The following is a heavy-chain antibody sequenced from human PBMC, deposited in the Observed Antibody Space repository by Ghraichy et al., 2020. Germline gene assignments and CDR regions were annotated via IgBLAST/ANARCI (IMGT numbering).Heavy chain of an antibody. D-gene: IGHD3-10*01. CDR1: GDSVSSNSAA. CDR3: AREFLHAHYGSGSWPYYYYGMDV. V-gene: IGHV6-1*01. Sequence: LSLTCAISGDSVSSNSAAWNWIRQSPSRGLEWLGRTYYRSKWYNDYAVSVKSRITINPDTSKNQFSLQLNSVTPEDTAVYYCAREFLHAHYGSGSWPYYYYGMDVWGQGTTVTVSS. J-gene: IGHJ6*02. CDR2: TYYRSKWYN.